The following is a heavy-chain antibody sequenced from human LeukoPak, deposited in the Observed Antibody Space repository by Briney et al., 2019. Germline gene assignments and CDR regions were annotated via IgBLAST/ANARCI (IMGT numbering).Heavy chain of an antibody. D-gene: IGHD5-24*01. CDR1: GGSISSYY. CDR3: ARDDGSRHESWFDP. CDR2: IYTSGST. V-gene: IGHV4-4*07. J-gene: IGHJ5*02. Sequence: SETLSLTCTVSGGSISSYYWSWIRQPAGKGLEWIGRIYTSGSTNYNPSLKSRVTMSVDTSKNQFSLKLSSVTAADTAVYYCARDDGSRHESWFDPWGQGTLVTVSS.